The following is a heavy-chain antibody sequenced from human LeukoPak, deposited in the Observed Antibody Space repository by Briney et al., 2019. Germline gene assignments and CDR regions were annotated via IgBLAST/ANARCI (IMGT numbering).Heavy chain of an antibody. D-gene: IGHD2-8*01. CDR3: ARDGYPSLDPLMVYANPFDY. Sequence: GGSLRLSCAASGFTFSNYRMHWVRQAPGKGLVWVSHIDSDGSSTDYADSVKGRFTISRDNAKNTLFLQMNSLRAEDTAVYYCARDGYPSLDPLMVYANPFDYWGQGTLVTVSS. J-gene: IGHJ4*02. CDR1: GFTFSNYR. CDR2: IDSDGSST. V-gene: IGHV3-74*01.